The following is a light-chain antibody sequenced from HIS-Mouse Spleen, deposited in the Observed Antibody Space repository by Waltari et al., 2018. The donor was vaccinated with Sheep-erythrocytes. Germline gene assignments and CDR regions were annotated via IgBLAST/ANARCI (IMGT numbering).Light chain of an antibody. CDR3: CSYAGSYTWV. V-gene: IGLV2-11*01. CDR1: KLGDKY. CDR2: DVS. J-gene: IGLJ3*02. Sequence: LTQPPSVSVSPGQTASITCSGDKLGDKYACWYQQHPGKAPKLMIYDVSKRPSGVPDLFSGSKSGNTASLAISGLQAEDEADYYCCSYAGSYTWVFGGGTKLTVL.